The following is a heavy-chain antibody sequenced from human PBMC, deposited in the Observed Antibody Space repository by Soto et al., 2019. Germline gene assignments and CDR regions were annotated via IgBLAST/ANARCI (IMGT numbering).Heavy chain of an antibody. CDR1: GGSISSSSYY. V-gene: IGHV4-39*01. J-gene: IGHJ4*02. CDR3: ARLEYCSGGSCYGWLHMDY. CDR2: IYYSGST. Sequence: PSETLSLTCTVSGGSISSSSYYWGWIRQPPGKGLEWIGSIYYSGSTYYNPSLKSRVTISVDTSKNQFSLKLSSVTAADTAVYYCARLEYCSGGSCYGWLHMDYWGQGTLVTVSS. D-gene: IGHD2-15*01.